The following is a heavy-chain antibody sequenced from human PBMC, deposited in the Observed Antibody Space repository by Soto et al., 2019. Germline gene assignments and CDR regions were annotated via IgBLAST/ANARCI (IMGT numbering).Heavy chain of an antibody. D-gene: IGHD3-10*01. CDR2: IIPILGIA. Sequence: QVQLVQSGAEVKKPGSSVKVSCKASGGTFSSYTISWVRQAPGQGLEWMGRIIPILGIANYAQKFQGRVTITADNSTSTAYMERSSLRAEDTAVYYCAVAYYYGSLSYYAIDYWGQGTLVTVSS. V-gene: IGHV1-69*02. CDR1: GGTFSSYT. CDR3: AVAYYYGSLSYYAIDY. J-gene: IGHJ4*02.